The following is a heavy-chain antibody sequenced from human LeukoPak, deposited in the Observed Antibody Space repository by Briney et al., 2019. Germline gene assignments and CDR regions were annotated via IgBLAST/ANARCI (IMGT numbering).Heavy chain of an antibody. J-gene: IGHJ4*02. V-gene: IGHV4-59*01. CDR3: ARIVPYNYGYVDY. CDR1: GGSISNYY. Sequence: SETLSLTCTVSGGSISNYYWSWIRQPPGKGLEWIGYVYYSGTTNYNSSLRSRVTISVDTSKNQLSLKLNSVTAADTAVYYCARIVPYNYGYVDYWGQGTLVTVSS. D-gene: IGHD5-18*01. CDR2: VYYSGTT.